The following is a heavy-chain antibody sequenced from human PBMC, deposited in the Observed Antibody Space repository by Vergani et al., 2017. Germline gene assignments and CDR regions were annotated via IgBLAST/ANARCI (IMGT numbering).Heavy chain of an antibody. CDR3: AREEPISSGCAFDL. Sequence: QVPLVQSGAEVKKPGASVKVSCTASGYTFTSYDINWVRQATGQGLEWMGWMNPNSGNTGYAQKFQGRVTMTRNTSISTAYMELSSLRSEDTAVYYCAREEPISSGCAFDLWGRGTLVTVSS. CDR1: GYTFTSYD. J-gene: IGHJ2*01. D-gene: IGHD6-19*01. V-gene: IGHV1-8*01. CDR2: MNPNSGNT.